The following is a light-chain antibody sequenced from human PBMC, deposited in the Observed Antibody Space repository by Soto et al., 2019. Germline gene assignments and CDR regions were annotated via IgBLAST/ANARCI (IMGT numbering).Light chain of an antibody. Sequence: DIQMTQSPSTLSASVGDTVTISCRASQSINIWLAWYQQKPGKAPKLLIYKASSLQSGVPSRFSGSGSGTEFTLTISSLQPDDFATYYCQQYNGRFGQGTKVEIK. J-gene: IGKJ1*01. V-gene: IGKV1-5*03. CDR2: KAS. CDR1: QSINIW. CDR3: QQYNGR.